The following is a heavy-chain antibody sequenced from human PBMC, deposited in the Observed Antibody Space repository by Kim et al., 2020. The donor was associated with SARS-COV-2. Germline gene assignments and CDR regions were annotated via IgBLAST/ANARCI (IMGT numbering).Heavy chain of an antibody. V-gene: IGHV3-30*01. CDR2: K. Sequence: KDSADSGKGRFTISRDNSKNTLYLQMNSLRAEDTAVYYCAREIVSYYGMDVWGQGTTVTVSS. D-gene: IGHD1-26*01. CDR3: AREIVSYYGMDV. J-gene: IGHJ6*02.